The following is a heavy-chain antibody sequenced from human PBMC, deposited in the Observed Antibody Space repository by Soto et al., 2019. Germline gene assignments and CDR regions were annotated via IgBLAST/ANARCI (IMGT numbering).Heavy chain of an antibody. CDR3: TKDREPYDILTGPPTSLFDY. D-gene: IGHD3-9*01. CDR2: ISGSGGST. J-gene: IGHJ4*02. Sequence: GGSLRLSCAASGFTFSSYAMSWVRQAPGKGLEWVSAISGSGGSTYYADSVKGRFTISRDNSKNTLYLQMNSLRAEDTAVYYCTKDREPYDILTGPPTSLFDYWGQGTLVTVSS. V-gene: IGHV3-23*01. CDR1: GFTFSSYA.